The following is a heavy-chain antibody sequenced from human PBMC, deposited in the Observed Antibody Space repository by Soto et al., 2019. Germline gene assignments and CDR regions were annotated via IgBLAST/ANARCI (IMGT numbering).Heavy chain of an antibody. Sequence: EVQLLESGGGLVQPGGSVRLSCAASGFPFSSYAMSWVRQAPGKGLEWVSAISGNGAETSYAASVRGRFTISRDNRKNSLFLQMNSLRDDDTGVYFCARDRGSSGMFELDVWGPGTLVTVSS. CDR3: ARDRGSSGMFELDV. V-gene: IGHV3-23*01. CDR2: ISGNGAET. J-gene: IGHJ3*01. CDR1: GFPFSSYA. D-gene: IGHD6-19*01.